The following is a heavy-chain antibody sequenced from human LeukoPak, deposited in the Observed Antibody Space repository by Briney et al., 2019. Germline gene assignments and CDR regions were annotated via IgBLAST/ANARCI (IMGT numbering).Heavy chain of an antibody. CDR2: ISTSSSYI. D-gene: IGHD3-10*02. J-gene: IGHJ6*04. Sequence: GGSLRLSCAASGFTFSGSTMNWVRQAPGKGLEWVSFISTSSSYIYYADSVKGRFTISRDNAKNSLYLQMNSLRAEDTAVYYCAELGITMIGGVWGKGTTVTISS. CDR1: GFTFSGST. CDR3: AELGITMIGGV. V-gene: IGHV3-21*01.